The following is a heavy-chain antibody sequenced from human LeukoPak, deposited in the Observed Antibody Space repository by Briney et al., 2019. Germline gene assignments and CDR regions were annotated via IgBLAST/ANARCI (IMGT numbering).Heavy chain of an antibody. D-gene: IGHD5-12*01. CDR3: AREGSGYPY. CDR1: GYSFIDYS. CDR2: INRNSGAT. V-gene: IGHV1-2*02. Sequence: ASVKVSCKASGYSFIDYSMHWVRQAPGQGLEWMGWINRNSGATKYAQKFEGRVTMTRDTSISTAYMEVSRLTSDDTAVFYCAREGSGYPYWGQGTLVTVSS. J-gene: IGHJ4*02.